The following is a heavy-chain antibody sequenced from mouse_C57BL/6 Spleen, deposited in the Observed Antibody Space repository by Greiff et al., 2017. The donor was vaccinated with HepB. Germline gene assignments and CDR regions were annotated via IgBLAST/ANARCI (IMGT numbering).Heavy chain of an antibody. CDR1: GYTFTDYE. CDR2: IDPETGGT. J-gene: IGHJ2*01. CDR3: TRGPDPYFDY. V-gene: IGHV1-15*01. Sequence: QVQLKESGAELVRPGASVTLSCKASGYTFTDYEMHWVKQTPVHGLEWIGAIDPETGGTAYNQKFKGKAILTADKSSSTAYMELRSLTSEDSAVYYCTRGPDPYFDYWGQGTTLTVSS.